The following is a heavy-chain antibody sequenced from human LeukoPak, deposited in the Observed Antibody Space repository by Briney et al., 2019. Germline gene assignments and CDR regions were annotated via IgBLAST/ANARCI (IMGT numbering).Heavy chain of an antibody. J-gene: IGHJ4*02. V-gene: IGHV3-21*01. D-gene: IGHD6-6*01. CDR3: ARARAGSSPGFDY. CDR1: GFTFSSYS. CDR2: ISSSSSSYI. Sequence: SGGSLRLSCAASGFTFSSYSMNWVRQAPGKGLEWVSSISSSSSSYIYYADSVKGRFTISRDNAKNSLYLQMNSLRAEDTAVYYCARARAGSSPGFDYWGQGTLVTVSS.